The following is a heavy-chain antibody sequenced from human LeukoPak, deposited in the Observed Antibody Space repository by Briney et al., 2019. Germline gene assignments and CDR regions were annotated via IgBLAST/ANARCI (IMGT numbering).Heavy chain of an antibody. D-gene: IGHD1-1*01. CDR3: ARDPGTYFDS. V-gene: IGHV3-74*01. J-gene: IGHJ4*02. Sequence: GGSLRLSCAASGFTFSSYWMHWVRQAPGKGLVWLSRINSDGSTTSYAGSVKGRFTISRDNAKNTLFLQMNSLRAEDTAVYYCARDPGTYFDSWGQGTLVTVSS. CDR2: INSDGSTT. CDR1: GFTFSSYW.